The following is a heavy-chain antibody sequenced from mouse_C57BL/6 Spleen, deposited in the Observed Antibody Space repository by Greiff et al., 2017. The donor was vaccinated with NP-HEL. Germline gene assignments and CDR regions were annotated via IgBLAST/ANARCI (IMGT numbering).Heavy chain of an antibody. D-gene: IGHD2-5*01. J-gene: IGHJ4*01. CDR2: INPNYGTT. V-gene: IGHV1-39*01. CDR1: GYSFTDYN. CDR3: ASPAYYSKGYAMDY. Sequence: VQLQQSGPELVKPGASVKISCKASGYSFTDYNMNWVQQSNGKSLEWIGVINPNYGTTSYNQKFKGKATLTVDQSSSTAYMQLNSLTSEDSAVYYCASPAYYSKGYAMDYWGQGTSVTVSS.